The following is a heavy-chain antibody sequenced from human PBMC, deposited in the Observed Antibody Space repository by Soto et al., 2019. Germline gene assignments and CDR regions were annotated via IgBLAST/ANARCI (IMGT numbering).Heavy chain of an antibody. J-gene: IGHJ4*02. CDR1: GVSISSGNW. V-gene: IGHV4-4*01. Sequence: LSLTCAVSGVSISSGNWWTWVRQTPQRGLEYIGEIFHDGTANYYPSFERRVAISVDTSKNQFSLKLTSVTAADTAIYFCARDQTDSGGYSDSWGQGTLVTVSS. D-gene: IGHD3-22*01. CDR3: ARDQTDSGGYSDS. CDR2: IFHDGTA.